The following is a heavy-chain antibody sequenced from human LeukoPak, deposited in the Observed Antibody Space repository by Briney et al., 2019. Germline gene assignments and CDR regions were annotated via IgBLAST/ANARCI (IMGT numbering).Heavy chain of an antibody. CDR3: ARVDSSGWYEIQVFDY. V-gene: IGHV4-39*07. CDR1: GGSFSSSTYY. J-gene: IGHJ4*02. CDR2: IYYSGST. Sequence: SETLSLTCTVSGGSFSSSTYYWGWIRQPPGKGLEWIGSIYYSGSTYYNPSLKSRVTISVDTSKNQFSLKLNSVTAADTAVYYCARVDSSGWYEIQVFDYWGQGTLVTVSS. D-gene: IGHD6-19*01.